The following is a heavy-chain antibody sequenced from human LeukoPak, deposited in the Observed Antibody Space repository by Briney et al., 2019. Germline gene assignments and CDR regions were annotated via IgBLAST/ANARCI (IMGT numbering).Heavy chain of an antibody. CDR2: IKEDGSVK. Sequence: GGSLGLSCAASGFTFSSFWMIWVRQAPGKGLEWVANIKEDGSVKNYVDSVKGRFTISRDNAKNSLSLQMNSLRAEDTAVYYCARDGYCSGGSCYPGNYWGQGTLVTVSS. CDR3: ARDGYCSGGSCYPGNY. D-gene: IGHD2-15*01. J-gene: IGHJ4*02. V-gene: IGHV3-7*01. CDR1: GFTFSSFW.